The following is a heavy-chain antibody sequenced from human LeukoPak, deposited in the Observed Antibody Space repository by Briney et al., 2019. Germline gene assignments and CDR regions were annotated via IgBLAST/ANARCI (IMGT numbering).Heavy chain of an antibody. Sequence: SETLSLTCAVYGGSFSGYYWSWIRQPPGKGLEWIGEINHSGSTNYNPSLKSRVTISVDTSKNQFSLELSSVTAADTAVYYCASPIAARRHAFDIWGQGTMVTVSS. J-gene: IGHJ3*02. D-gene: IGHD6-6*01. V-gene: IGHV4-34*01. CDR3: ASPIAARRHAFDI. CDR1: GGSFSGYY. CDR2: INHSGST.